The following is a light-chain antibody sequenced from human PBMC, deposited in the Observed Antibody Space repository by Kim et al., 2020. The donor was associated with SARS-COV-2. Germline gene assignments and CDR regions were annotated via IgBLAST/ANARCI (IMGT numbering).Light chain of an antibody. CDR2: RND. CDR1: SSNIGSKT. J-gene: IGLJ1*01. V-gene: IGLV1-44*01. CDR3: ATWDDTLKEV. Sequence: QSVLTQPPSVSGTPGQRVTISCSGSSSNIGSKTVNWYQQLSGTAPKLLIYRNDQRPSGVPDRFSGSKSGTSASLAISGLQSEDEAEYYCATWDDTLKEVFGTGTKVTVL.